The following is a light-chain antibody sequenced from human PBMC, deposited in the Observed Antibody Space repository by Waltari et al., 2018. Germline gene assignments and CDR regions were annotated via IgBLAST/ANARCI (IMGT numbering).Light chain of an antibody. Sequence: EIVLTQSPGTLSLSPGERATLSCRASQSVSRYLAWYQPKPGQAPRLLIYGSSNRATGIPDRVRGSGSGTDFSLTISRLEPEDFAVYFCQHHVSLPATFGQGTKVEIK. J-gene: IGKJ1*01. CDR1: QSVSRY. CDR3: QHHVSLPAT. CDR2: GSS. V-gene: IGKV3-20*01.